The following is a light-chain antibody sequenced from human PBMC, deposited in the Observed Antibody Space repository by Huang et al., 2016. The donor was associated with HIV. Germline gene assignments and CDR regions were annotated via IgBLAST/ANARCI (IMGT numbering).Light chain of an antibody. CDR1: QSVSRY. Sequence: EIVLTQSPATLSLSPGETATLSCRASQSVSRYLAWYQQKPGQAPRLLIYDASNRATGIAVRFSGSGSGTDFTLTISSLEPEDFAVYYCQQRSNWPRTFGQGTKVEIK. CDR2: DAS. V-gene: IGKV3-11*01. J-gene: IGKJ1*01. CDR3: QQRSNWPRT.